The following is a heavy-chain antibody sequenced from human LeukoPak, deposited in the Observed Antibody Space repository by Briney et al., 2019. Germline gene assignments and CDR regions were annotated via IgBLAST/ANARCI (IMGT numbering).Heavy chain of an antibody. D-gene: IGHD6-13*01. Sequence: GGSLRLSCSASGFTFNTYAMHWVRQAPGKGLEYVSAINSNGRSTYYADSVKGRFTISRDNSKNTLYLQMSSLRAEDTAVYYCVKILAAGSGALYYYGMDVWGQGTTVTVSS. V-gene: IGHV3-64D*09. CDR1: GFTFNTYA. CDR2: INSNGRST. CDR3: VKILAAGSGALYYYGMDV. J-gene: IGHJ6*02.